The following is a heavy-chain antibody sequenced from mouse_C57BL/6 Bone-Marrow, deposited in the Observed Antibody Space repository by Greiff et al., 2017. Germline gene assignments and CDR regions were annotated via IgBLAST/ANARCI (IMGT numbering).Heavy chain of an antibody. CDR3: ARKRDYSNTWFAY. CDR1: GYTFTSYW. J-gene: IGHJ3*01. CDR2: LHPNSGST. V-gene: IGHV1-64*01. Sequence: VPLQQPGAELVKPGASVKLSCKASGYTFTSYWMHWVQQRPGQGLEWVGMLHPNSGSTNYNEKFKSKATLTVDKSSSTAYMQLSSLTSEDSAVYYCARKRDYSNTWFAYWGQGTLVTVSA. D-gene: IGHD2-5*01.